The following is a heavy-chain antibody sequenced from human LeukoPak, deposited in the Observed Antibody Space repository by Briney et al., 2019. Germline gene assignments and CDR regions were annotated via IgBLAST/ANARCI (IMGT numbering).Heavy chain of an antibody. D-gene: IGHD5-12*01. V-gene: IGHV4-38-2*01. CDR1: GYSISSGYC. CDR2: IYHSGST. Sequence: SETLSLTCAVSGYSISSGYCWGWVRPSPGKGLEWIGSIYHSGSTYYNPSLKSRVAISVDTSKNQFSLKLSSVTAADTAVYYCARVATTTNPPQRPFDYWGQGTLVTVSS. CDR3: ARVATTTNPPQRPFDY. J-gene: IGHJ4*02.